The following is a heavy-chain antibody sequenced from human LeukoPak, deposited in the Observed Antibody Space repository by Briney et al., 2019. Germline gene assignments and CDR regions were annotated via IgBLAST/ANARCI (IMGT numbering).Heavy chain of an antibody. CDR1: GFTFSSYG. CDR3: ARSYDSSGYDAFDI. D-gene: IGHD3-22*01. CDR2: ISSSSSYI. V-gene: IGHV3-21*01. Sequence: GGSLRLSCAASGFTFSSYGMNWVRQAPGKGLEWVSSISSSSSYIYYADSVKGRFTISRDNAKNSLYLQMNSLRAEDTAVYYCARSYDSSGYDAFDIWGQGTMVTVSS. J-gene: IGHJ3*02.